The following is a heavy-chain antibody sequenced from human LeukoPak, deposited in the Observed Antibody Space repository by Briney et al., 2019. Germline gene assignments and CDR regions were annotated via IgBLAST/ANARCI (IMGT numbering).Heavy chain of an antibody. D-gene: IGHD6-19*01. V-gene: IGHV3-49*03. J-gene: IGHJ4*02. Sequence: HSGGSLRLSCTASGFTFGDYAMSWFRQAPGKGLEWVGFIRSKAYGGTTEYAASVKGRFTISRDDSKSIAYLQMNSLKTEDTAVYYCTRKAPYSSGWPFDYWGQGTLVTLSS. CDR3: TRKAPYSSGWPFDY. CDR2: IRSKAYGGTT. CDR1: GFTFGDYA.